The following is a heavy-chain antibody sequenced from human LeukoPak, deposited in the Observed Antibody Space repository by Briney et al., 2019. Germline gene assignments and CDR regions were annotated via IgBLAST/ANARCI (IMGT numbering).Heavy chain of an antibody. J-gene: IGHJ1*01. V-gene: IGHV3-53*01. CDR2: IYSGGST. D-gene: IGHD6-19*01. CDR3: AKGGAMADKYYQE. CDR1: GFTVSSNY. Sequence: GGSLRLSCAASGFTVSSNYMSWVRQPPGKGLEWVSVIYSGGSTYYADSVKGRFTISRDNSKNMLYLQMNSLRAEDTAVYYCAKGGAMADKYYQEWGQGTLVTVSS.